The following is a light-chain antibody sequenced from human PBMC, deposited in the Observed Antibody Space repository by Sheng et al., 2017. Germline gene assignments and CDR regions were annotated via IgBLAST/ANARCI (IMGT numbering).Light chain of an antibody. V-gene: IGKV3-20*01. CDR2: GAS. J-gene: IGKJ4*01. Sequence: EIVLTQSPGTLSLSPGERATLSCRASQSVTSNYLAWHQRKPGQAPRLLIYGASSRATGIPDRFSGSGSGTDFTLTISRLEPEDSAVYYCQQYDTSPLTFGGGTKVEIK. CDR1: QSVTSNY. CDR3: QQYDTSPLT.